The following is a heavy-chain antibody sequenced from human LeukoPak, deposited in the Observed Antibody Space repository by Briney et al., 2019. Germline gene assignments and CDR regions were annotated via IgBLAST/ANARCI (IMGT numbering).Heavy chain of an antibody. D-gene: IGHD3-9*01. CDR2: ISGSGSGGST. Sequence: GGSLRLSCAASGFTFISYAMAWVRQAPGKGLEWVSSISGSGSGGSTYYADSVKGRFTISRDNSKNTLYLQMNSLRAEDTAVYYCAKVMGSIRYYDILTGYYSGASDHDAFDIWGQGTMVTVSS. V-gene: IGHV3-23*01. CDR1: GFTFISYA. J-gene: IGHJ3*02. CDR3: AKVMGSIRYYDILTGYYSGASDHDAFDI.